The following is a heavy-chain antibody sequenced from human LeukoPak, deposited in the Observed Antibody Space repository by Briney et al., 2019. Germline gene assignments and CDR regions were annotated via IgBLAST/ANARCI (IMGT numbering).Heavy chain of an antibody. V-gene: IGHV1-18*01. J-gene: IGHJ4*02. Sequence: ASVKVSCKASGYTFTSYGISWVRQAPGQGLEWMGWISAYNGNTNYAQKLQGRVTLTRDTSATTASMEMNSLRSEDTALYYCARGRWSATTASYYLDFWGLGTLVTVSS. D-gene: IGHD2-21*02. CDR1: GYTFTSYG. CDR3: ARGRWSATTASYYLDF. CDR2: ISAYNGNT.